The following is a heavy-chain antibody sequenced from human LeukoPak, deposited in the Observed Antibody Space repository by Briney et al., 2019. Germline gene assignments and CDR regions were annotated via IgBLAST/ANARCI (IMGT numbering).Heavy chain of an antibody. CDR2: IGPDGDT. V-gene: IGHV3-13*01. J-gene: IGHJ6*02. CDR3: VRDSNYYAMDV. Sequence: GGSLRLSCAASGFTFRAFDMHWVRQTAGKGLEWVSGIGPDGDTYYAASVRGRFTISRENAENSFHLQMSSLRAGDTAVYYCVRDSNYYAMDVWGQGTTVTVSS. D-gene: IGHD2-8*01. CDR1: GFTFRAFD.